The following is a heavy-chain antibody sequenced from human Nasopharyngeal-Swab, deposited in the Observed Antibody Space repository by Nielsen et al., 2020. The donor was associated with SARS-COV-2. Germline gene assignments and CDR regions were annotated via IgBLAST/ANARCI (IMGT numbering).Heavy chain of an antibody. J-gene: IGHJ4*02. V-gene: IGHV3-13*01. CDR1: GFTFCSYD. CDR2: IGTAGDT. D-gene: IGHD6-13*01. Sequence: VVSLSLSCSVSGFTFCSYDMHWVRQASGKGLELVSAIGTAGDTYYPGSVKFLFTISRENAKNSLYLQMNSLRAGDTAVYYCARGYSSSWYPHPEYYFDYWGQGTLVTVSS. CDR3: ARGYSSSWYPHPEYYFDY.